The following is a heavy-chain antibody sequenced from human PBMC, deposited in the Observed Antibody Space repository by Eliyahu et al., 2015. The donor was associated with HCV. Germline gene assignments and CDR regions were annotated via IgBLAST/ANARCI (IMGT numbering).Heavy chain of an antibody. CDR2: IYYSGST. V-gene: IGHV4-39*01. CDR1: XXXISSSSYY. J-gene: IGHJ4*02. Sequence: QLQLQESGPGLVKPSETLSLTCTVSXXXISSSSYYWGWIRQPPGKGLEWIGSIYYSGSTYYNPSLKSRVTISVDTSKNQFSLKLSSVTAADTAVYYCARHHPPHSYGYSGYWGQGTLVTVSS. D-gene: IGHD5-18*01. CDR3: ARHHPPHSYGYSGY.